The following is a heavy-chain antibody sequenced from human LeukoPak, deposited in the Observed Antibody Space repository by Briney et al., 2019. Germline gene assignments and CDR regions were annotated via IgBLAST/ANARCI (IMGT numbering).Heavy chain of an antibody. D-gene: IGHD4-17*01. J-gene: IGHJ3*01. Sequence: SETLSLTCSVSGGSASISSFYWSWIRQPPGKGLEWIGYIYSSGSTNYNPSLQSRVTISVDTSQTQFSLNLRSVTAADTAVYYCVRHWRYGENLALPLWGQGTMVTVSS. V-gene: IGHV4-59*08. CDR3: VRHWRYGENLALPL. CDR1: GGSASISSFY. CDR2: IYSSGST.